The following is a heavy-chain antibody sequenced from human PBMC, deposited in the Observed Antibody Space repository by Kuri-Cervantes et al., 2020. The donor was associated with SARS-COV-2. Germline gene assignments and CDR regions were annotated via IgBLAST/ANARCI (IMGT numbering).Heavy chain of an antibody. D-gene: IGHD4-11*01. Sequence: GESLKISCAASGFTFSSYWMSWVRQAPGKGLEWVANIKQDGSEKYYVDSVKGRFTISRDNARNSLDLQMNSLRAEDTAVYYCATERVDDYSRFYYYYYMDVWGKGTTVTVSS. V-gene: IGHV3-7*01. CDR1: GFTFSSYW. CDR2: IKQDGSEK. CDR3: ATERVDDYSRFYYYYYMDV. J-gene: IGHJ6*03.